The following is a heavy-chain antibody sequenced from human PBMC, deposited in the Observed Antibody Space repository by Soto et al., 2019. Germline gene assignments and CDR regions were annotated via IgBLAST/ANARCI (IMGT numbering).Heavy chain of an antibody. D-gene: IGHD1-26*01. CDR3: AKDHLGATVY. Sequence: GGSLRLSCAASGFTFSSYGMHWVRQAPGKGLEWVAVISYDGSNKYYADSVKGRFTISRDNSKNTLYLQMNSLRAEDTAVYYCAKDHLGATVYWGQGTLVTVSS. CDR2: ISYDGSNK. J-gene: IGHJ4*02. V-gene: IGHV3-30*18. CDR1: GFTFSSYG.